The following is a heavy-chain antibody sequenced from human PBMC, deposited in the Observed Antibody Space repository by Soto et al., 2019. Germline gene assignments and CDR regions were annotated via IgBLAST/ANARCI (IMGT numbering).Heavy chain of an antibody. Sequence: EEQLVESGGDLVQPGGSLRLSCAASGFTVSNNYMSWVRQAPGKGLEWVSLIYSGGSTYYADSVKGRFTISRDSSKNTIYLQMNNLRAEDTAMYYCAAYSQKGYWGQGTLVTVSS. CDR2: IYSGGST. V-gene: IGHV3-66*01. J-gene: IGHJ4*02. CDR1: GFTVSNNY. CDR3: AAYSQKGY. D-gene: IGHD3-16*01.